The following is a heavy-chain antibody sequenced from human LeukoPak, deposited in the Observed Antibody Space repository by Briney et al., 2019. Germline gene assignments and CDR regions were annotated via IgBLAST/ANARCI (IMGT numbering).Heavy chain of an antibody. CDR1: GYSFTAYV. Sequence: ASVKVSCKASGYSFTAYVISWVRQAPGQGLEWMGWISTYNPNTNYAQKFQGRVTMTTDTSTSTVYMELRSLRSGDTAVYYCARSPARGYDILTNYNDYWGQGTLVTVSS. CDR2: ISTYNPNT. CDR3: ARSPARGYDILTNYNDY. J-gene: IGHJ4*02. D-gene: IGHD3-9*01. V-gene: IGHV1-18*01.